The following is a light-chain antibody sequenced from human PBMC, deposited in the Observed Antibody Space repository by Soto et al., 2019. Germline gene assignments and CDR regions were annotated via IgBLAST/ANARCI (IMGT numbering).Light chain of an antibody. J-gene: IGKJ5*01. Sequence: EIVLTQSPATLSLSPGERATLSCRASQTFSSHLAWYQQKPGQAPRRLIYDASKSATGIPARFSGRGSGTDFTLTISSLEPEDFAVYYCQPRSNWPPVITFGEGTRLEIK. CDR3: QPRSNWPPVIT. CDR1: QTFSSH. CDR2: DAS. V-gene: IGKV3-11*01.